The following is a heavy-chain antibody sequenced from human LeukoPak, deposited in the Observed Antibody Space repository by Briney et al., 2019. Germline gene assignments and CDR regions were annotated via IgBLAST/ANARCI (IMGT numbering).Heavy chain of an antibody. Sequence: KPGGSLRLSCAASGFAFSDYYMSCIRQAPGKGLEWVSYISSSGSIIYYADSVKGRFTISRDNAKNSLFLQMTSLRAEDTAVYYCASDVDTAMTWYYMDVWGKGTTVTVSS. J-gene: IGHJ6*03. CDR2: ISSSGSII. CDR1: GFAFSDYY. V-gene: IGHV3-11*04. D-gene: IGHD5-18*01. CDR3: ASDVDTAMTWYYMDV.